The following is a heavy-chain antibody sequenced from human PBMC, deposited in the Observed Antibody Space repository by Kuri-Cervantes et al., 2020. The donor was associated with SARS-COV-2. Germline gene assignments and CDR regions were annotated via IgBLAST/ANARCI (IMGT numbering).Heavy chain of an antibody. CDR1: GFLFSASA. J-gene: IGHJ4*02. CDR3: TTLIDY. V-gene: IGHV3-73*01. CDR2: VRGKANNYAT. Sequence: LSLTCAASGFLFSASAIHWVRQGSGKGLEWVGRVRGKANNYATAYAASVKGRFTISRDDSKNTAYLQMNSLKTEDTAVYYCTTLIDYWGQGALVTVSS.